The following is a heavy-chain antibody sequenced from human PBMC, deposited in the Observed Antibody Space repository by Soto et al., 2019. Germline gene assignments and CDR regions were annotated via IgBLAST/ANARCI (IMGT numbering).Heavy chain of an antibody. V-gene: IGHV3-23*01. J-gene: IGHJ6*02. CDR2: ISSSGDSP. Sequence: GGSLRLSCAASGFTFSNYAMSWVRQAPGKGLEWVSAISSSGDSPYYADSVKGRFTVSRDNSKNTLYLQMNSLRAEDTAVYYCATDLAAAGRSYGMDVWGQGTTVTVSS. D-gene: IGHD6-13*01. CDR1: GFTFSNYA. CDR3: ATDLAAAGRSYGMDV.